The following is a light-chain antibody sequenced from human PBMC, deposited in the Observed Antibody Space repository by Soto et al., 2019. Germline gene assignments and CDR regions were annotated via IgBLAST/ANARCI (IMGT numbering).Light chain of an antibody. CDR3: SSYAGSNIYVV. V-gene: IGLV2-8*01. J-gene: IGLJ2*01. CDR1: GSDVGGYNY. CDR2: EVS. Sequence: QSALTQPPSASGSPGQSVTIFCTGTGSDVGGYNYVSWYQHHPGKAPKLMLYEVSTRPSGVPDRFSGSKSGNTASLTVSGLQAEDEADYYCSSYAGSNIYVVFGGGTKLTVL.